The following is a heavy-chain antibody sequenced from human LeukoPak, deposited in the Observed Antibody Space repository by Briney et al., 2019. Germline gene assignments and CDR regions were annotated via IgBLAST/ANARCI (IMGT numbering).Heavy chain of an antibody. D-gene: IGHD5-18*01. J-gene: IGHJ4*02. CDR1: GFTFSSYA. CDR3: ARAWIQLWLPVY. Sequence: GRSLRLSCAASGFTFSSYAMHWVRQAPGKGLEWVAVISYDGSNKYYADSVKGRFTISRDNSKNTLYLQMNSLRAEDTAVYYCARAWIQLWLPVYWGQGTLVTVSS. V-gene: IGHV3-30-3*01. CDR2: ISYDGSNK.